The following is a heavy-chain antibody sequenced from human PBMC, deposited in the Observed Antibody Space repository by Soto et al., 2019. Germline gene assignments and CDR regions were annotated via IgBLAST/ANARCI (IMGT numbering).Heavy chain of an antibody. Sequence: GGSLRLSCEASGSTFSSYWMSWVRQAPGRGLVWVANIKQDGSEIDYVDSVKGRFTISRDNAKNSLYLQMNSLRAEDMALYYCTRAGFWSAYQSWFDPWGRGTLVTVSS. D-gene: IGHD3-3*01. CDR2: IKQDGSEI. V-gene: IGHV3-7*01. J-gene: IGHJ5*02. CDR1: GSTFSSYW. CDR3: TRAGFWSAYQSWFDP.